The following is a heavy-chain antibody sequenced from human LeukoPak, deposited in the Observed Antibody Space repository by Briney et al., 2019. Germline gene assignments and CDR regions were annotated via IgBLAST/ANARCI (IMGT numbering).Heavy chain of an antibody. Sequence: ASVNVSCTVSGYTLTELSMHWVRQAPGKGLEWMGGFDPEDGETIYAQKFQGRVTMTEDTSTDTAYMELSSLRSEDTAVYYCATHRIVGAIRPYDYWGQGTLVTVSS. CDR1: GYTLTELS. CDR3: ATHRIVGAIRPYDY. J-gene: IGHJ4*02. CDR2: FDPEDGET. D-gene: IGHD1-26*01. V-gene: IGHV1-24*01.